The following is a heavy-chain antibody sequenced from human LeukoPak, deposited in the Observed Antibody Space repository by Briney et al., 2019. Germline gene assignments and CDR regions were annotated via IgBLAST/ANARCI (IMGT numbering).Heavy chain of an antibody. Sequence: GGSLRLSCAASGFTFSDHYMDWVRQSPGTGREWVGRIRNRANSYTTEYAGSVKGRFTVSRDDSKNSLFLQMNSLKTEDTAVYYCARGADSRQPAYYYGLDVWGQGTTVTVSS. CDR3: ARGADSRQPAYYYGLDV. J-gene: IGHJ6*02. CDR2: IRNRANSYTT. CDR1: GFTFSDHY. V-gene: IGHV3-72*01. D-gene: IGHD1-14*01.